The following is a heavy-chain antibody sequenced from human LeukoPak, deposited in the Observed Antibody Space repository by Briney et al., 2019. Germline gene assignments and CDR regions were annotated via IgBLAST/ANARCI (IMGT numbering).Heavy chain of an antibody. V-gene: IGHV4-38-2*02. CDR2: IYRSGST. Sequence: PSETLSLTCTVSGYFISSGYYWGWIRQPPGKGLEWIGTIYRSGSTYYNPSLKRRVTISVDTSKNQFSLRLSSVTAADTAVYYCARNAGDYTKPSDYWGQGTLVTVSS. D-gene: IGHD4-11*01. J-gene: IGHJ4*02. CDR3: ARNAGDYTKPSDY. CDR1: GYFISSGYY.